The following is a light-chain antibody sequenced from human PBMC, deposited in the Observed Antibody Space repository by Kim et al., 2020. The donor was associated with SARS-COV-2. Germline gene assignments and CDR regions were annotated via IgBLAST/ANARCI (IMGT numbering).Light chain of an antibody. Sequence: QSALTQPASVSGSPGQSITISCTGTSSDIGGYNYVSWYQQHPGKAPQLMIYDVSSRPSGVSNRFSGSKSGNMASLTISGLQAEDEADYYCSSYTSSITDVFGTGTKVTVL. CDR1: SSDIGGYNY. J-gene: IGLJ1*01. CDR2: DVS. V-gene: IGLV2-14*03. CDR3: SSYTSSITDV.